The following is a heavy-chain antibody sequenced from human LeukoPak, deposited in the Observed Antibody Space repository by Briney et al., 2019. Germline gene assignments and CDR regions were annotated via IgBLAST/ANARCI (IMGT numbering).Heavy chain of an antibody. CDR2: INPNNVGT. Sequence: ASVKVSCKASGLPFPGDYIHWVRQAPGQGLEWMGWINPNNVGTKFALKFQGRVTLTRDTSITTDYMEMSGLTPDDTAVYYCARGRGYGGNWGFDSWGQGTLVVVSS. V-gene: IGHV1-2*02. J-gene: IGHJ4*02. CDR1: GLPFPGDY. D-gene: IGHD7-27*01. CDR3: ARGRGYGGNWGFDS.